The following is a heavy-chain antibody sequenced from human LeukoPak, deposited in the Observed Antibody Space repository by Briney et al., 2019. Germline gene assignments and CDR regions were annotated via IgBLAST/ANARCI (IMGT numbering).Heavy chain of an antibody. Sequence: SETLSLTCAVYGGSFSGYYWSWIRQPPGKGLEWIGEINHSGSTNYNPSLKSRVTISVDTSKNQFSLKLSSVTAADTAVYYCRVVAATGNDYWGQGTLVTVSS. V-gene: IGHV4-34*03. CDR3: RVVAATGNDY. D-gene: IGHD2-15*01. CDR1: GGSFSGYY. J-gene: IGHJ4*02. CDR2: INHSGST.